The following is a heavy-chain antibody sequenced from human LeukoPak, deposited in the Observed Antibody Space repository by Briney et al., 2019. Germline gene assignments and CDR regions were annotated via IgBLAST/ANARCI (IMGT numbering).Heavy chain of an antibody. CDR2: IYTSGST. J-gene: IGHJ6*03. CDR1: GGSISSYY. CDR3: ARDKNIVVVPAAKGGSNHYYYYMDV. V-gene: IGHV4-4*07. D-gene: IGHD2-2*01. Sequence: SETLSLTCTVSGGSISSYYWSWIRQPAGKGLEWIGRIYTSGSTNYNPSLKSRVTISVDKSKNQFSLKLSSVTAADTAVYYCARDKNIVVVPAAKGGSNHYYYYMDVWGKGTTVTVSS.